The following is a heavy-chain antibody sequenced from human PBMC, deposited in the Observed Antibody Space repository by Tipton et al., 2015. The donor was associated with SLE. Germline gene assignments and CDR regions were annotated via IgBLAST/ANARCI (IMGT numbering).Heavy chain of an antibody. CDR3: AGGGNSGAFDI. D-gene: IGHD4-23*01. J-gene: IGHJ3*02. V-gene: IGHV3-48*03. Sequence: SLRLSCAASGFSFSNCEMNWVRQAPGKGLEWVSFISSSGISTYYADSVKGRFTISRDNADYSLYLQMNTLRAEDTAVYYCAGGGNSGAFDIWGQGTMVTVSS. CDR2: ISSSGIST. CDR1: GFSFSNCE.